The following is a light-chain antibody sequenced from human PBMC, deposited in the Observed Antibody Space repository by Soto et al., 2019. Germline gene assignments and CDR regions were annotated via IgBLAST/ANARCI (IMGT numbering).Light chain of an antibody. J-gene: IGKJ1*01. Sequence: DIQMTQSPSTLSGSAGERVTITCRASQTISSWLAWYQQKPGKAPKLLIYKASTLKSGVPSRFSGSGSGAEFTLTISSLQPDDFATYYCQHYNSYSEAFGQGTKVDIK. CDR2: KAS. CDR3: QHYNSYSEA. V-gene: IGKV1-5*03. CDR1: QTISSW.